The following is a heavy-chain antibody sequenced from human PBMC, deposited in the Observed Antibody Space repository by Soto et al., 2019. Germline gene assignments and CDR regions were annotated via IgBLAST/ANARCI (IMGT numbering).Heavy chain of an antibody. CDR2: ISAYNGNT. CDR3: ARNLRYSIGRAFDY. Sequence: ASVKVSWKASGYGFTSYGISWVRQAPGQGLEWMGWISAYNGNTNYAQKLQGRVTMTTDTSTSTAYMELRSLRSDDTAVYYCARNLRYSIGRAFDYWGQGTLVTVSS. CDR1: GYGFTSYG. V-gene: IGHV1-18*01. J-gene: IGHJ4*02. D-gene: IGHD1-20*01.